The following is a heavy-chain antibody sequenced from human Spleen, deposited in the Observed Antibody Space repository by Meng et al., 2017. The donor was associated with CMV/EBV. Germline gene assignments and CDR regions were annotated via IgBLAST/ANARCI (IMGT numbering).Heavy chain of an antibody. J-gene: IGHJ4*02. CDR2: IVVGSGNT. D-gene: IGHD2-2*02. Sequence: KISCAASGFTFSSYGMHWVRQARGQRLEWIGWIVVGSGNTNYAQKFQERVTITRDMSTSTAYMELSSLRSEDTAVYYCAADSGCSSTSCYTGALGYWGQGTLVTVSS. V-gene: IGHV1-58*02. CDR3: AADSGCSSTSCYTGALGY. CDR1: GFTFSSYG.